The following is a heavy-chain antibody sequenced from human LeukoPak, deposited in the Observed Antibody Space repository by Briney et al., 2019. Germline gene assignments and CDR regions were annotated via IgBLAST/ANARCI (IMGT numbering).Heavy chain of an antibody. J-gene: IGHJ4*02. Sequence: PSETLSLTCTVSGGSISSYYWSWIRQPPGKGLEWIGYIYYSGSTNYNPSLKSRVTISVDTSKNQFSLKLSSVTAADTAVYYCARHDKNPNSSGYYYYYWSQGTLVTVSS. CDR3: ARHDKNPNSSGYYYYY. V-gene: IGHV4-59*08. CDR1: GGSISSYY. D-gene: IGHD3-22*01. CDR2: IYYSGST.